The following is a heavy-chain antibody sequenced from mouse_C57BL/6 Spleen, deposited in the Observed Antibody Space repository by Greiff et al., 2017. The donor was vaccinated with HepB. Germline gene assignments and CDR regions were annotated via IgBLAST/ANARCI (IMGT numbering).Heavy chain of an antibody. V-gene: IGHV1-22*01. CDR2: INPNNGGT. D-gene: IGHD1-1*01. CDR1: GYTFTDYN. CDR3: AKGYYGSRDY. Sequence: VQLQQSGPELVKPGASVKMSCKASGYTFTDYNMHWVKQSHGKSLEWIGYINPNNGGTSYNQKFKGKATLTVNKSSSTAYMELRSLTSEDSAVYYCAKGYYGSRDYWGQGTTLTVSS. J-gene: IGHJ2*01.